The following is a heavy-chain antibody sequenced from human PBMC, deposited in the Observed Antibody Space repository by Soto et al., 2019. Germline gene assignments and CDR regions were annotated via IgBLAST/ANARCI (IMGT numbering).Heavy chain of an antibody. Sequence: PGGSLRLSCAASGFTFSSYAMSWVRQAPGKGLEWVSAISGSGGSTYYADSVKGRFTISRDNSKNTLYLQMNSLRAEDTAVYYCATLPRYYGSGSFTRFDYWGQGTLVTVSS. CDR2: ISGSGGST. CDR1: GFTFSSYA. J-gene: IGHJ4*02. D-gene: IGHD3-10*01. CDR3: ATLPRYYGSGSFTRFDY. V-gene: IGHV3-23*01.